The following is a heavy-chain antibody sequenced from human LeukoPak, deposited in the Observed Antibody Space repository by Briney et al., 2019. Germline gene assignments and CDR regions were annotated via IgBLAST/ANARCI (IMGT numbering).Heavy chain of an antibody. J-gene: IGHJ4*02. CDR2: ISGSGGST. D-gene: IGHD6-6*01. CDR1: GFTFSSYA. Sequence: PGGSLRLSCAASGFTFSSYAMSWVRQAPGKGLEWVSAISGSGGSTYYADSVKGRFTISRDNSKNTLYLQMNSLRAEDTAVYYCAKLLLLPYSSSGERGYYFDYWGQGTLVTVSS. CDR3: AKLLLLPYSSSGERGYYFDY. V-gene: IGHV3-23*01.